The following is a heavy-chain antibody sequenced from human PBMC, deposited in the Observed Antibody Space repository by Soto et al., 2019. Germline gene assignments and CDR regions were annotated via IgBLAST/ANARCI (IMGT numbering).Heavy chain of an antibody. D-gene: IGHD5-18*01. J-gene: IGHJ4*02. V-gene: IGHV3-66*04. CDR2: IYSGGSA. CDR1: GFTVSSNY. CDR3: ARHGYSYGGGYFDY. Sequence: EVQLVESGGGLVQPGGSLRLSCAASGFTVSSNYRSWVRQAAEKELEWVSVIYSGGSAYYADSVKGRFTISRDNSKNTLYLQMNSLRAEDTAVYYCARHGYSYGGGYFDYWGQGTLVTVSS.